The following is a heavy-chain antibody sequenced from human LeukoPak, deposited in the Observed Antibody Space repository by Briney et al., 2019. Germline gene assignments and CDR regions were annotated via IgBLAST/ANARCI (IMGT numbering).Heavy chain of an antibody. CDR2: MNPNSGNT. D-gene: IGHD3-10*01. CDR3: ASAGSGGYYLDY. V-gene: IGHV1-8*01. Sequence: EASVKVSCKASGYTFTSYDINWVRQATGQGLEWMGWMNPNSGNTGYAQKFQGRVTMTRNPSINTAYMELSSLRAEDTAVYYCASAGSGGYYLDYWGQGTLVTVSS. CDR1: GYTFTSYD. J-gene: IGHJ4*02.